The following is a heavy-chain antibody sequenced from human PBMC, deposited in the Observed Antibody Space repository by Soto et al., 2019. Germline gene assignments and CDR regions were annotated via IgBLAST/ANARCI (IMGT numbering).Heavy chain of an antibody. D-gene: IGHD2-15*01. CDR2: INPSGGST. CDR1: GYTFTSYY. J-gene: IGHJ3*02. V-gene: IGHV1-46*01. CDR3: AREGCSGGSCYSDAFDI. Sequence: QVQLVQSGAEVKKPGASVKVSCKASGYTFTSYYMYWVRQAPGQGLEWMGIINPSGGSTSYAQKFQGRVTMTRDTSTSTVYMELSSLRSEDTAVYYCAREGCSGGSCYSDAFDIWGQGTMVSVSS.